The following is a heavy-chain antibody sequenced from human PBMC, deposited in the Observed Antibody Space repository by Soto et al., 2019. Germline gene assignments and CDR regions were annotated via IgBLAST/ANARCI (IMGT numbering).Heavy chain of an antibody. CDR1: GFTFSNYA. V-gene: IGHV3-30-3*01. CDR2: ISYDGSNK. J-gene: IGHJ4*02. Sequence: QVQLVESGGGVVQPGRSLRLSCAASGFTFSNYAMHWVRQAPGKGLEWVAVISYDGSNKYYADSVKGRFTISRDNSQNTLYLQMNSPTAEDTAEYYCARRPTPYYFDCWGQGTLVTVSS. CDR3: ARRPTPYYFDC.